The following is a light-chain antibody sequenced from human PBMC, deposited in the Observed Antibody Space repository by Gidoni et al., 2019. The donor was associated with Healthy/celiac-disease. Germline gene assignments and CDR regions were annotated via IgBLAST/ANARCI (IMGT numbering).Light chain of an antibody. Sequence: QSALTQPPSASGSPGQSVTISCTGTSSDVGGYNYVSWYQQHPGKAPKLMIYEVSKLPSGVPDRFSGSKSGNTASLTVSGLQAEDEADYYCSSYAGSNVFGGGTKLTVL. CDR3: SSYAGSNV. J-gene: IGLJ2*01. CDR1: SSDVGGYNY. CDR2: EVS. V-gene: IGLV2-8*01.